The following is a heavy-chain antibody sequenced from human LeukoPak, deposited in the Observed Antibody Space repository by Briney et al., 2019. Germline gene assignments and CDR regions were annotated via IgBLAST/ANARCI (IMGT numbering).Heavy chain of an antibody. V-gene: IGHV4-30-4*07. D-gene: IGHD1-26*01. CDR3: ARDGRYYYAFDI. CDR1: GGSFSSGTYS. CDR2: IYYSGST. J-gene: IGHJ3*02. Sequence: SGTLSLTCAVSGGSFSSGTYSWSWIRQPPGRGLEWIGYIYYSGSTYYNPSLKSRVTISVDTSKNQFSLKLSSLTAADTAVYYCARDGRYYYAFDIWGQGTMVTVSS.